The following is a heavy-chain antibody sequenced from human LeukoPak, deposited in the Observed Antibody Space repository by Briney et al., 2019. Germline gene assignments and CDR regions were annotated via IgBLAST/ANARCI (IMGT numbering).Heavy chain of an antibody. CDR1: GFIFNSYE. CDR3: ARDLVIAAATFDY. J-gene: IGHJ4*02. CDR2: ISDSGNSV. V-gene: IGHV3-48*03. Sequence: GGSLRLSCAASGFIFNSYEMNWVRQAPGKGLEWVSFISDSGNSVYYADSVKGRFTISRDNARNSLYLQMNSLRAEDTAVYYCARDLVIAAATFDYWGQGTLVTVSS. D-gene: IGHD6-13*01.